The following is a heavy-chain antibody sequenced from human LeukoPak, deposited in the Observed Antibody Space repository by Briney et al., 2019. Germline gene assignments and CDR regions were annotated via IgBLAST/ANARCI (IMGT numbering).Heavy chain of an antibody. J-gene: IGHJ2*01. CDR1: GGSISSYY. CDR2: IYYSGST. Sequence: SETLSLTCPVSGGSISSYYWSWIRQPPGKGLEWIGYIYYSGSTNYNPSLKSRVTISVDTSKNQFSLKLSSVTAADTAVYYCARVSTVTFYWYFDLWGRGTLVTVSS. D-gene: IGHD4-17*01. V-gene: IGHV4-59*01. CDR3: ARVSTVTFYWYFDL.